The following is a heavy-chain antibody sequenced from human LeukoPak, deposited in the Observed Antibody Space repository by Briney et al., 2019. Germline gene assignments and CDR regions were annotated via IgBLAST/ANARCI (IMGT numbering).Heavy chain of an antibody. J-gene: IGHJ4*02. CDR1: GGSFSGYY. CDR3: ARDNWNPDY. V-gene: IGHV4-34*01. Sequence: SETPSLTCAVYGGSFSGYYWSWIRQPPGKGLEWIGETNHSGSTNYNPSLKSRVTISVDTSKNQFSLKLSSVTAADTAVYYCARDNWNPDYWGQGTLVTVSS. D-gene: IGHD1-20*01. CDR2: TNHSGST.